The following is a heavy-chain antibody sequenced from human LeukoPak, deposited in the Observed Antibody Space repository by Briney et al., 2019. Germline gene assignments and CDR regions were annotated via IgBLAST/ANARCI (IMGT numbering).Heavy chain of an antibody. CDR1: GGTFSSYA. CDR3: ASHPLTGATMDDAFDI. V-gene: IGHV1-69*04. J-gene: IGHJ3*02. Sequence: SVKVSCKASGGTFSSYAISWVRQAPGQGLEWMGRIIPILGIANYAQKFQGRVTITADKSTSTAYMELSSLRSEDTAVYYCASHPLTGATMDDAFDIWGQGTMVTVSS. D-gene: IGHD1-26*01. CDR2: IIPILGIA.